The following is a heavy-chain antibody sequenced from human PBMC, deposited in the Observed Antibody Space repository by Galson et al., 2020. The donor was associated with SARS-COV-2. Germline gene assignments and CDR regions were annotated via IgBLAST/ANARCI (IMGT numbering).Heavy chain of an antibody. CDR2: ISGSGGNT. CDR3: AKGGSSWPVDY. CDR1: GFTFSSSA. Sequence: GESLKISCAASGFTFSSSAMTWVRQAPGKGLEWVLVISGSGGNTYLADSVKGRFTISRDNSKNTLHLQMNSLRADDTAVYFCAKGGSSWPVDYWGQGTLVTVSA. V-gene: IGHV3-23*01. J-gene: IGHJ4*02. D-gene: IGHD6-13*01.